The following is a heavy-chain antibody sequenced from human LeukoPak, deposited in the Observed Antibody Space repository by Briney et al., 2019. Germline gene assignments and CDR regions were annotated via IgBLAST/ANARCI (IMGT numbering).Heavy chain of an antibody. CDR3: AREGGYDAFDY. CDR1: GGSISSGSYY. Sequence: SETLSLTCTVSGGSISSGSYYWSWIRQPAGKGLEWIGRIYTSGSTTYNPSLKSRVTISVDTSKNQFSLKLSSVTAADTAVYYCAREGGYDAFDYWGQGTLVTVSS. CDR2: IYTSGST. D-gene: IGHD5-12*01. J-gene: IGHJ4*02. V-gene: IGHV4-61*02.